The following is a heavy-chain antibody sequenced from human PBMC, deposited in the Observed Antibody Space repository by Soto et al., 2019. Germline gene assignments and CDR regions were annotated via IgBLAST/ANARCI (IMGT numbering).Heavy chain of an antibody. J-gene: IGHJ4*02. CDR1: GYSFTTYG. CDR3: VRDTYYYHSSGPAPFEY. Sequence: QIQLVQSGTEVKRSGASVKVSCKTSGYSFTTYGLSWVRQAPGRGLEWVGWISGYNGNTNYAQKFQGTVILNTDTPTTTGYMEIKSLSSDDTAVYYCVRDTYYYHSSGPAPFEYWGQGTQVTVSS. CDR2: ISGYNGNT. D-gene: IGHD3-22*01. V-gene: IGHV1-18*01.